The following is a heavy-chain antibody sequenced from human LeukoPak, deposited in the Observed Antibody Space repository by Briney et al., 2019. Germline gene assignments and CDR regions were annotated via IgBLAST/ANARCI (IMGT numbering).Heavy chain of an antibody. J-gene: IGHJ4*02. CDR2: IIPIFGTA. CDR1: GGTFSSYA. D-gene: IGHD6-13*01. Sequence: GASVKVSCKASGGTFSSYAISWVRQAPGQGLEWMGGIIPIFGTANYAQKFQGRVTITADESTSTAYMELSSLRSEDTAVYYCAGQKPRIAAATLFDYRGQGTLVTVSS. CDR3: AGQKPRIAAATLFDY. V-gene: IGHV1-69*13.